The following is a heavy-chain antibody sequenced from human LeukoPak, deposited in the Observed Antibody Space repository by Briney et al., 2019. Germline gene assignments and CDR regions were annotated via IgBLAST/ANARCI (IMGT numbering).Heavy chain of an antibody. J-gene: IGHJ4*02. Sequence: PGGSLRLSCAASGFTFSTFAMIWVRQPPGKGLEWVSSIFPSGGEIHYADSVKGRFTLSRDNSKNTLYLQMNSLRPEDTAVFYCAKGGARLHSYYFDYWGQGTLVTVSS. CDR1: GFTFSTFA. CDR2: IFPSGGEI. V-gene: IGHV3-23*01. D-gene: IGHD1-26*01. CDR3: AKGGARLHSYYFDY.